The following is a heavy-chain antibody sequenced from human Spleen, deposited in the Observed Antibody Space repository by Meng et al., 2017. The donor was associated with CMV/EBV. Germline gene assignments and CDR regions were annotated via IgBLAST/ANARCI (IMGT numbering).Heavy chain of an antibody. V-gene: IGHV1-69*12. CDR2: IIPIFGTA. D-gene: IGHD5-24*01. J-gene: IGHJ4*02. CDR3: ARGGWLQLNKKPFDY. CDR1: GGTFSSYA. Sequence: QVSLVQSGAEVKKPGSSVKVSCKASGGTFSSYAISWVRQAPRQGLEWMGGIIPIFGTANYAQKFQGRVTITADESTSTAYMELSSLRSEVTAVYYCARGGWLQLNKKPFDYWGQGTLVTVSS.